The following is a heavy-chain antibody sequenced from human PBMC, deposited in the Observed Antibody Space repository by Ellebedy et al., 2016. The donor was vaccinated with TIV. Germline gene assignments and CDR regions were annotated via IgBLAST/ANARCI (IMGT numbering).Heavy chain of an antibody. V-gene: IGHV4-39*01. J-gene: IGHJ4*02. D-gene: IGHD3-10*01. Sequence: SETLSLTXTASGGSITTPGHYWGWVRRPPGKGREWLVRVYRTGSTFYEPSLQSLATVYVNTSKNQFSLKLTSVTAADTAVYCCARHSGRYEPFDSWGQGSLVTVSS. CDR3: ARHSGRYEPFDS. CDR2: VYRTGST. CDR1: GGSITTPGHY.